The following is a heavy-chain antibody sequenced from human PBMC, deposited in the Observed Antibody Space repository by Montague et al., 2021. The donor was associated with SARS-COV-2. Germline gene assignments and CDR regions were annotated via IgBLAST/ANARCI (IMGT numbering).Heavy chain of an antibody. J-gene: IGHJ5*02. Sequence: SETLSLTCTVSGGSISSYYWSWIRQPPGKGLEWIGYMSYSGTTNYNPSLRSRLTMSIDTSKDQLSLKLSSLTAADAAVYYCARGLDQLEWFDPWGQGTLVTVSS. D-gene: IGHD1-1*01. CDR1: GGSISSYY. CDR2: MSYSGTT. V-gene: IGHV4-59*01. CDR3: ARGLDQLEWFDP.